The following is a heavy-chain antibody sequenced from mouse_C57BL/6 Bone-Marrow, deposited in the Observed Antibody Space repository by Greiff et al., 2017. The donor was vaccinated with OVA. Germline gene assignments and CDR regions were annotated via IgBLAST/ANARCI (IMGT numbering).Heavy chain of an antibody. CDR1: GYTFTDYY. D-gene: IGHD2-5*01. CDR2: INPNNGGT. Sequence: VQLQQSGPELVKPGASVKISCKASGYTFTDYYMNWVKQSHGKSLEWIGDINPNNGGTSYNQKFKGKATLTVDKSSSTAYMELRSLTSEDSAVYYCGRGDSNYAWFAYWGQGTLVTVSA. CDR3: GRGDSNYAWFAY. J-gene: IGHJ3*01. V-gene: IGHV1-26*01.